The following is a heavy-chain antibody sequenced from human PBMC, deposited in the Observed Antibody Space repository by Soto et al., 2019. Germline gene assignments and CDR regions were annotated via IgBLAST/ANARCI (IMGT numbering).Heavy chain of an antibody. Sequence: SETLSLTCTVSGGSISSYYWSWIRQPPGKGLEWIGYIYYSGSTNYNPSLKSRVTISVDTSKNQFSLKLSSVTAADTAVYYCARHGAGQGFGEACFDYWGQGTLVTVSS. CDR2: IYYSGST. D-gene: IGHD3-10*01. V-gene: IGHV4-59*08. CDR3: ARHGAGQGFGEACFDY. CDR1: GGSISSYY. J-gene: IGHJ4*02.